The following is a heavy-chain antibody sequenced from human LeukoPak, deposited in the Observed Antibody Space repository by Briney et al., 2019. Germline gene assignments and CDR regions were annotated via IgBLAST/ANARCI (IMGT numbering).Heavy chain of an antibody. CDR3: ARHSQRAGLDFDY. J-gene: IGHJ4*02. V-gene: IGHV4-59*08. Sequence: SETLSLTCTVSGGSISSYYWSWIRQPPGKRLEWTGYIYYSGSTNYNPSLKSRVTISIDTSKNQFYLKLSSVTAADTAVYYCARHSQRAGLDFDYWGQGTLVTVSS. D-gene: IGHD2-15*01. CDR1: GGSISSYY. CDR2: IYYSGST.